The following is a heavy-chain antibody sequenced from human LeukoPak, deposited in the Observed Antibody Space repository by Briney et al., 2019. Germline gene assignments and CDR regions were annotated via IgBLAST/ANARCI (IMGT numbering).Heavy chain of an antibody. J-gene: IGHJ4*02. CDR2: ISYDGSNK. D-gene: IGHD3/OR15-3a*01. V-gene: IGHV3-30*18. CDR1: GFTFSYHD. CDR3: AKVWTATESFDY. Sequence: GGSLRLSCAASGFTFSYHDMHWVRQAPGKGLEGVALISYDGSNKYYADSVKGRFTISRDNSKNTLYLQMNSLRPEDTAVYYCAKVWTATESFDYWGQGTLVTVSS.